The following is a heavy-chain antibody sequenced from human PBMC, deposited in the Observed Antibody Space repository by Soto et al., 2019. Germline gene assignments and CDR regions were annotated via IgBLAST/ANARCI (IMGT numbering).Heavy chain of an antibody. D-gene: IGHD3-10*01. J-gene: IGHJ4*02. V-gene: IGHV4-59*08. Sequence: QVQLQESGPGLVKPSETLSLTCTVSGGSITSHYWNWVRQPPGKGLEWIGFISYSGRANYSPSLKIRVSMSLDTSKNQVSLNLSSVTAADTAVYYCARNRNYNFDYFGQGILVTLSS. CDR1: GGSITSHY. CDR2: ISYSGRA. CDR3: ARNRNYNFDY.